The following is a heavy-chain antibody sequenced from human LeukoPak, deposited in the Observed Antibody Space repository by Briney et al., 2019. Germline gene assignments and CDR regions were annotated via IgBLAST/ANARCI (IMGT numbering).Heavy chain of an antibody. CDR3: ARDRGGAYDFWSGYYTGYFDY. CDR2: IKQDGSEK. CDR1: GFTFSSYW. V-gene: IGHV3-7*01. J-gene: IGHJ4*02. D-gene: IGHD3-3*01. Sequence: GGSLRLSCAASGFTFSSYWMSWVRQAPGKGLEWVANIKQDGSEKYYVDSVKGRFTISRDNAKNSLYPQMNSLRAEDTAVYYCARDRGGAYDFWSGYYTGYFDYWGQGTLVPVSS.